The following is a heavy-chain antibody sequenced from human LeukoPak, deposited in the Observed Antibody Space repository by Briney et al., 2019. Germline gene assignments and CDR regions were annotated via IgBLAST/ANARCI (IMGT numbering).Heavy chain of an antibody. CDR1: GGSMNSDY. V-gene: IGHV4-4*07. CDR2: TYLGGST. J-gene: IGHJ5*02. CDR3: ARVFHQ. Sequence: KSSETLSLTCTVSGGSMNSDYWTWIRQPAGKGLEWIGLTYLGGSTNYNPSLKSRVTMSLDTSKNQSSLELRSVTAADTAVYYCARVFHQWGQGALVIVSS.